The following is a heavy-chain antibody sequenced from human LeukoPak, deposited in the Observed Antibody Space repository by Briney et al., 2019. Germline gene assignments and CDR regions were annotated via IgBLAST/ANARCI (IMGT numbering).Heavy chain of an antibody. J-gene: IGHJ6*02. CDR3: ARAHGSGSLYYYYYYGMDV. Sequence: SETLSLTCTVSGGSISSGGYYWSWIRQHPGKGLEWIGYTYYSGSTYYNPSLKSRVTISVDTSKNQFSLRLSSVTAADTAVYYCARAHGSGSLYYYYYYGMDVWGQGTTVTVSS. CDR2: TYYSGST. CDR1: GGSISSGGYY. V-gene: IGHV4-31*03. D-gene: IGHD3-10*01.